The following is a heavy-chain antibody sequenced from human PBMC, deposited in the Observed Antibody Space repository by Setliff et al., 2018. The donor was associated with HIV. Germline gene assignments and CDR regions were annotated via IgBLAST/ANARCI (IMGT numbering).Heavy chain of an antibody. CDR1: GGSFSGYY. CDR2: IYASGSI. J-gene: IGHJ4*02. V-gene: IGHV4-59*01. D-gene: IGHD1-26*01. Sequence: SETLSLTCAVYGGSFSGYYWSWIRQSPGKALEWIGYIYASGSIIYNPSLKSRVTMSVDTSQNQVSLDLESVTAADTAVYYCARDRRDDYYLTAYFDSLGQGALVTVS. CDR3: ARDRRDDYYLTAYFDS.